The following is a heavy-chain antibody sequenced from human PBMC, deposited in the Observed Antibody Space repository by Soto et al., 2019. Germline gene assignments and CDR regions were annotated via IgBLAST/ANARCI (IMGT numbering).Heavy chain of an antibody. CDR1: GYTFTKYS. V-gene: IGHV1-3*01. J-gene: IGHJ4*02. CDR2: INAGNGNT. CDR3: ARADLDSFGVADYFAF. Sequence: QVQLVQSGAELKEPGASVRVSCKASGYTFTKYSIHWLRQAPGQSLEWMGWINAGNGNTKYSQRFQGRVTMTGDTSARTVYMAVSSLTGEDTGLYFCARADLDSFGVADYFAFWGQGTLLTVS. D-gene: IGHD3-3*01.